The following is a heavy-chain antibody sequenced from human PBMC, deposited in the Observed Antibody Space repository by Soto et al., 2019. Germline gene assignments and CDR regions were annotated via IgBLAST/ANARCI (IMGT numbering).Heavy chain of an antibody. D-gene: IGHD3-9*01. Sequence: QGQLVQSGAEVKKPGSSVKVSCKAAGGTFSSYAISWVRQAHGQGLEWMGGIIPIFGTANYAQKFPGRVTITADESTSTAYMELSSVRSHDTAVYYCARASGSSLRDFDCLGGYGMDVWGQGTTVTVSS. CDR1: GGTFSSYA. CDR3: ARASGSSLRDFDCLGGYGMDV. CDR2: IIPIFGTA. V-gene: IGHV1-69*01. J-gene: IGHJ6*02.